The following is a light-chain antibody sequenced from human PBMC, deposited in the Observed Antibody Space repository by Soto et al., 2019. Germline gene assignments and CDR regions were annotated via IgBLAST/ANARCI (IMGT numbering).Light chain of an antibody. CDR2: YDN. CDR3: AAWDDSLNGRV. V-gene: IGLV1-44*01. J-gene: IGLJ1*01. CDR1: NSNIGSNT. Sequence: QSVLTQPPSASGTPGQRVTISCSGSNSNIGSNTVNWYQQLPGTAPKLLIYYDNLRPSGVHDRISGSNSGTSASLAISGLQSDDEADYYCAAWDDSLNGRVFGTGTKLTVL.